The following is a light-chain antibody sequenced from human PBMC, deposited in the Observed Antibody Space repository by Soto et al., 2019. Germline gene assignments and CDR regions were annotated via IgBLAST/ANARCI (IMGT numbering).Light chain of an antibody. CDR3: QQYNRMYT. J-gene: IGKJ2*01. CDR1: QSISIW. CDR2: QSS. Sequence: DIQMTQSPSTLSASVGDRVTITCRASQSISIWLAWYQQKPGKAAKLLIYQSSSLESGVPSRFSGSGSGTEFNLPIRTLQPDAFATDYFQQYNRMYTFGQGTKLAIK. V-gene: IGKV1-5*03.